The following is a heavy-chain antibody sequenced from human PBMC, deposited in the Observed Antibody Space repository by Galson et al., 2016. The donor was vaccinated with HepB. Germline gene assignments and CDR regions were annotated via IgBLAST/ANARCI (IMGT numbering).Heavy chain of an antibody. CDR3: ARHVGPDEMVRGVYYYMDV. V-gene: IGHV4-39*01. Sequence: SETLSLTCTVSGDSISSSSYYWGWIRQPPGKGLEWIGSIHYSGSTYYNPSLKSRVTVSVDTSKNQFALRLSSVTAADMAMYYCARHVGPDEMVRGVYYYMDVWGKGTPVTVSS. CDR1: GDSISSSSYY. J-gene: IGHJ6*03. D-gene: IGHD3-10*01. CDR2: IHYSGST.